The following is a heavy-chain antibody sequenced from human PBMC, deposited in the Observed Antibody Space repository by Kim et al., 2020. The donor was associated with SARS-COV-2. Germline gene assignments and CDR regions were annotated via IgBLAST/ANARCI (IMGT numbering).Heavy chain of an antibody. CDR2: IYYSGST. Sequence: SETLSLTCTVSGGSISSSSYYWGWIRQPPGKGLEWIGSIYYSGSTYYNPSLKSRVTISVDTSKNQFSLKLSSVTAADTAVYYCARQTPDYGVVCYYYGMDVWGQGTTVTVSS. CDR1: GGSISSSSYY. CDR3: ARQTPDYGVVCYYYGMDV. J-gene: IGHJ6*02. V-gene: IGHV4-39*01. D-gene: IGHD4-17*01.